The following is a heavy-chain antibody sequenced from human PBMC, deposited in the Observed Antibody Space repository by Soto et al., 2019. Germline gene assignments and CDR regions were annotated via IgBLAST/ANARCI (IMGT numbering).Heavy chain of an antibody. D-gene: IGHD3-22*01. J-gene: IGHJ5*02. V-gene: IGHV3-30*18. CDR1: GVTFSNYG. Sequence: SSLRVSCAASGVTFSNYGMHWVRQAPGKGLEWVAIISFDGNNKYYSDSVKGRFTISRDNSKNMVFLQMNSLRPEDTAVYYCVKPKEHFYDSSPGETWGQGTPVTVSS. CDR3: VKPKEHFYDSSPGET. CDR2: ISFDGNNK.